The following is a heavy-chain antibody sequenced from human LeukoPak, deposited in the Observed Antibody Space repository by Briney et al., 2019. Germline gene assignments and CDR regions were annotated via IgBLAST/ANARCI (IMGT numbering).Heavy chain of an antibody. J-gene: IGHJ4*02. CDR2: INHSGST. CDR3: ARQTRYCSSTSCYYFDY. Sequence: PSETLSLTCAVYGGSFSGYYWSWIRQPPGKGLEWIGEINHSGSTNYNPSLKSRVTISVDTSKNQFSLKLSSVTAADTAVYYCARQTRYCSSTSCYYFDYWGQGTLVTVSS. V-gene: IGHV4-34*01. CDR1: GGSFSGYY. D-gene: IGHD2-2*01.